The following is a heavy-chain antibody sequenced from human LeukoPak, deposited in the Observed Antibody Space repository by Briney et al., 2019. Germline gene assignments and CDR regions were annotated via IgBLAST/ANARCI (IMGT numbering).Heavy chain of an antibody. J-gene: IGHJ4*02. D-gene: IGHD2-21*02. Sequence: GASVKVSCKASGYTFTSYDINWVRQATGQGLEWMGWMNPNSGNTGYAQKFQGRVTMTRNTSISTAYMELSSLRSEDTAVYYCARVCGGDCYSSPNPEYYFDYWGQGTLVTVSS. CDR2: MNPNSGNT. CDR1: GYTFTSYD. CDR3: ARVCGGDCYSSPNPEYYFDY. V-gene: IGHV1-8*01.